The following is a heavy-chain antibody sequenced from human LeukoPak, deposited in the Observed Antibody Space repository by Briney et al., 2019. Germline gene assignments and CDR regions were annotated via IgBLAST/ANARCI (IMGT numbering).Heavy chain of an antibody. CDR3: ARTLMPSIHEAFHI. J-gene: IGHJ3*02. V-gene: IGHV4-61*02. D-gene: IGHD2-2*01. CDR1: GGPITSGGYS. Sequence: PSETLSLTCTASGGPITSGGYSWNWIRQPAGKGLEWIGRIHTSGSANYNPSLKSRVTFSVDTSKNHFSLNLSSVTAADTAIYYCARTLMPSIHEAFHIWGQGTTVTVSS. CDR2: IHTSGSA.